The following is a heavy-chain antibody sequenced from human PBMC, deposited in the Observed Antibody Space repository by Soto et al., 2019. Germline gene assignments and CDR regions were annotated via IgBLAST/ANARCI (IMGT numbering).Heavy chain of an antibody. V-gene: IGHV4-39*07. J-gene: IGHJ4*02. Sequence: SETLSLTCTVSGGSISSSSYYWGWIRQPPGKGLEWIGSIHYSGSTYYNPSLKSRVTISVDTSKNQFSLKLSSVTAADTAVYYCAVGESSGYYPDYWGQGTLVTVSS. CDR2: IHYSGST. D-gene: IGHD3-22*01. CDR3: AVGESSGYYPDY. CDR1: GGSISSSSYY.